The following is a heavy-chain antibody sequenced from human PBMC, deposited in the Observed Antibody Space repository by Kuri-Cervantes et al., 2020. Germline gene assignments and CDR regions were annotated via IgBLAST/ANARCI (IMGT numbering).Heavy chain of an antibody. D-gene: IGHD3-3*01. V-gene: IGHV3-7*01. CDR1: GFTFSSYW. CDR2: IKQDGSEK. Sequence: GESLKISCAASGFTFSSYWMSWVRQAPGKGLEWVANIKQDGSEKYYVDSVKGRFTISRDNAKNSLYLQMNSLRAEDTAVYYCARAFKQRFLEWLPSRGGYYYGMDVWGQGTTVTVS. CDR3: ARAFKQRFLEWLPSRGGYYYGMDV. J-gene: IGHJ6*02.